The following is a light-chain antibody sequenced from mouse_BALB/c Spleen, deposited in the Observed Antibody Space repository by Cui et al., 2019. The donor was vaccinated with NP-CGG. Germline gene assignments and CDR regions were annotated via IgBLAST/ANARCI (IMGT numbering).Light chain of an antibody. V-gene: IGLV1*01. CDR1: TGAVTTSNY. Sequence: QTLLSQKSALTTSPGETVTLTCRSSTGAVTTSNYANWVQEKPDHLFTGLIGGTNNRAPGAPARFSGSLIGDKAALTITGAQTEDEAIYFCALWYSNHWVFGGGTKLTVL. J-gene: IGLJ1*01. CDR3: ALWYSNHWV. CDR2: GTN.